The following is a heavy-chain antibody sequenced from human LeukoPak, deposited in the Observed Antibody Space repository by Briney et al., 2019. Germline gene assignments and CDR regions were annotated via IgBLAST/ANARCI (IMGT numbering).Heavy chain of an antibody. CDR1: GGSISSYY. J-gene: IGHJ6*03. D-gene: IGHD5-18*01. Sequence: SETLSLTCTVPGGSISSYYWSWIRQPPGKGLEWIGYIYYSGSTNYKSSLKSRVTISVDTSKNQFSLKLSSVTAADTAVYYCARTTEGGYSYGYFYYYYMDVWGKGTTVTISS. CDR2: IYYSGST. CDR3: ARTTEGGYSYGYFYYYYMDV. V-gene: IGHV4-59*01.